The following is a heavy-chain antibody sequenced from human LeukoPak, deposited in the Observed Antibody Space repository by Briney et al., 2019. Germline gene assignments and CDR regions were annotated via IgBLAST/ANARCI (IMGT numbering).Heavy chain of an antibody. CDR2: ISYDGSKK. D-gene: IGHD4-11*01. CDR1: GFTFSSYG. CDR3: AKGDHGGSNYSYFYY. V-gene: IGHV3-30*18. Sequence: PGRSLRLSCAASGFTFSSYGMHWVRQAPGKGLEWVAVISYDGSKKYYVDSVKGRFTISRDNSKNTLYLQMSSLRAEDTALYYCAKGDHGGSNYSYFYYWGQGTLVTVSS. J-gene: IGHJ4*02.